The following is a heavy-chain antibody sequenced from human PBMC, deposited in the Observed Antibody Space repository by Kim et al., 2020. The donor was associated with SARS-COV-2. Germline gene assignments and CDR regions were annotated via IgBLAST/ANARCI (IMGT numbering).Heavy chain of an antibody. CDR1: EFSVSTKT. CDR2: IYRNGTT. Sequence: GGERRSACAASEFSVSTKTMTGGRKARGKGLEWVSIIYRNGTTYYADSGKGRYTTSRDTSQHTLYLQMDNLRADDTAVYYCAGDNYNNYWYKYWGQGTLVTVSA. CDR3: AGDNYNNYWYKY. V-gene: IGHV3-53*01. J-gene: IGHJ4*02. D-gene: IGHD1-20*01.